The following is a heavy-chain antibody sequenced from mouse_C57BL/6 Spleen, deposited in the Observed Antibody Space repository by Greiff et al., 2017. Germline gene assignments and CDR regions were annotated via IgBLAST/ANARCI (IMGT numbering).Heavy chain of an antibody. D-gene: IGHD1-1*01. J-gene: IGHJ2*01. CDR3: ARGSYGSSWNC. V-gene: IGHV1-50*01. CDR2: IDPSDSYT. Sequence: QVQLQQPGAELVKPGASVKLSCKASGYTFTSYWMQWVKQRPGQGLEWIGEIDPSDSYTNYNQKFKGKATLTADTSSSTAYLQLSSLTSEDSAVHYGARGSYGSSWNCCGKGTTLTVSS. CDR1: GYTFTSYW.